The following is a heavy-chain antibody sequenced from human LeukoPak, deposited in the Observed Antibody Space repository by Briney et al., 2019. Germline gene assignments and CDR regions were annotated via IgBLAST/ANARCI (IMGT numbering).Heavy chain of an antibody. CDR2: IIPILGIA. Sequence: GSSVKVSCKASGGTFSSYAISWVRQAPGQGLEWMGRIIPILGIANYAQKFQGRVTITADKSTSTAYMELSSLRSEDTAVYYCARVRDGYKVPTDWGQGTLVTVSS. D-gene: IGHD5-24*01. CDR3: ARVRDGYKVPTD. J-gene: IGHJ4*02. CDR1: GGTFSSYA. V-gene: IGHV1-69*04.